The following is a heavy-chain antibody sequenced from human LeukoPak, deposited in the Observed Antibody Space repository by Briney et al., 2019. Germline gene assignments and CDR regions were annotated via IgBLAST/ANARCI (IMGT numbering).Heavy chain of an antibody. CDR2: IYYSGST. J-gene: IGHJ4*02. V-gene: IGHV4-59*01. CDR1: GGSISSYY. D-gene: IGHD3-22*01. Sequence: PSETLSLTYTVSGGSISSYYWSWIRQPPGKGLEWIGYIYYSGSTNYNPSLKSRVTISVDTSKNQFSLKLSSVTAADTAVYYCARYDSDDSSGYYYYFDYWGQGTLVTVSS. CDR3: ARYDSDDSSGYYYYFDY.